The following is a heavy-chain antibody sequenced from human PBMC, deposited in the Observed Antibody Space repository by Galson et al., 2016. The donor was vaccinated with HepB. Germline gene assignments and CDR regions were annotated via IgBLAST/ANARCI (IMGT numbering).Heavy chain of an antibody. Sequence: SLRLSCAASGFTFCTNSMAWVRQAPGKGLEWVSSINNNSAYIYYADSVKGRFTISRDNAKNSLFLQMNSLRAEDTAVYYCARRRYDILTGYYDAFDIWGQGTMVTVSS. CDR3: ARRRYDILTGYYDAFDI. D-gene: IGHD3-9*01. V-gene: IGHV3-21*01. CDR2: INNNSAYI. CDR1: GFTFCTNS. J-gene: IGHJ3*02.